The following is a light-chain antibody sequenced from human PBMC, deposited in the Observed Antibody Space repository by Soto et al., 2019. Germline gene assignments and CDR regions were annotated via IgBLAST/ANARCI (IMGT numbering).Light chain of an antibody. J-gene: IGKJ1*01. V-gene: IGKV1-39*01. Sequence: DIQMTQSPSSLFASVGDRVTITCQTSQSINTYLNWYQQTPGKAPKLLIYGASTLQSGVPLRFSGSGSGTDFTLTISSLEPEDFAIYYCQESYSPLWGTCGQGTKV. CDR1: QSINTY. CDR2: GAS. CDR3: QESYSPLWGT.